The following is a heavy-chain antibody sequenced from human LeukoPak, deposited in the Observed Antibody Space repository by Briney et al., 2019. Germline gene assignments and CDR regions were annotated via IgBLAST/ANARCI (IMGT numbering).Heavy chain of an antibody. Sequence: GGSLRLSCAASGFTFTNNFMSWVRQVPGKGLEWVANIKQDGSETTYADSVRGRFTIFRDNAKDSVYLQMNSLRAEDSATYYCVQEGFYFFDFWGQGTLVTVSS. CDR3: VQEGFYFFDF. J-gene: IGHJ4*02. V-gene: IGHV3-7*01. CDR2: IKQDGSET. CDR1: GFTFTNNF.